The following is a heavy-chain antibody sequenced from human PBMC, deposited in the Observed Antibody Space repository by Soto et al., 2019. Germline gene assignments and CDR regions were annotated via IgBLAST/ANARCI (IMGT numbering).Heavy chain of an antibody. CDR3: ARRHYYDSSGYYSVDAFDI. Sequence: QVQLQESGPGLVKPSQTLSLTCTVSGGSISSGGYYWSWIRQHPGKGLEWFGYIYYSGSTYYNPSLKSRVTISVDTSKNQFSLKLSSVTAADTAVYYCARRHYYDSSGYYSVDAFDIWGQGTMVTVSS. CDR1: GGSISSGGYY. J-gene: IGHJ3*02. CDR2: IYYSGST. D-gene: IGHD3-22*01. V-gene: IGHV4-31*03.